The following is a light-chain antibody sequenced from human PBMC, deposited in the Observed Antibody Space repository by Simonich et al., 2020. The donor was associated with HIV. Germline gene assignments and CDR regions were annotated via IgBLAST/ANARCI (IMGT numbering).Light chain of an antibody. V-gene: IGKV4-1*01. CDR2: WAS. CDR3: QQYYSTPQT. Sequence: DIVMTQSPDSLAVSLGERATINCKSSQSVLSSSNNKNYLAWYQQKPGQPPNLLIYWASTRESGVPDRFSGSGSGTEFTLTIISLQAEDVAVYYCQQYYSTPQTFGQGTKVEIK. J-gene: IGKJ1*01. CDR1: QSVLSSSNNKNY.